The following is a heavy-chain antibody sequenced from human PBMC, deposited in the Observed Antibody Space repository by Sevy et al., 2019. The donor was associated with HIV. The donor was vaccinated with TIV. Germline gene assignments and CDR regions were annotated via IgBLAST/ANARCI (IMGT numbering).Heavy chain of an antibody. CDR1: GFTFSSYG. CDR2: ISYDGSNK. Sequence: GGSLRLSCAASGFTFSSYGMHWVRQAPGKGLEWVAVISYDGSNKYYADSVKGRFTISRDNSKNTLYLQMNSLRAEDTAVYYCAKDRGLKRSSGWFHYYYHGMDVWGQGTTVTVSS. J-gene: IGHJ6*02. D-gene: IGHD6-19*01. CDR3: AKDRGLKRSSGWFHYYYHGMDV. V-gene: IGHV3-30*18.